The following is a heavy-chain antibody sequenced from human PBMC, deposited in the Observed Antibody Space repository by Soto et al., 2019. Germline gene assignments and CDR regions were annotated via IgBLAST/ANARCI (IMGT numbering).Heavy chain of an antibody. CDR1: GYTFTSYG. D-gene: IGHD3-22*01. V-gene: IGHV1-18*04. Sequence: ASVKVSCKASGYTFTSYGISWVRQAPGQGLEWMGWISAYNGNTNYAQKLQGRVTMTTDTSTSTAYMELRSLRSDDTAVYYCARDHYYDSSGPTADYWGQETLVTVSS. J-gene: IGHJ4*02. CDR3: ARDHYYDSSGPTADY. CDR2: ISAYNGNT.